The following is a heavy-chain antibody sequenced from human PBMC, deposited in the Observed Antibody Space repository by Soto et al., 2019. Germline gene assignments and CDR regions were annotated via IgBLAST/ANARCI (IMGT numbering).Heavy chain of an antibody. CDR1: GFTFSSYW. D-gene: IGHD5-18*01. CDR3: ARDRRGYSYGGGYYYYGMDV. Sequence: GGSLRLSCAASGFTFSSYWMHWVRQAPGKGLVWVSRINSDGSSTSYADSVKGRFTISRDNAKNTLYLQMNSLRAEDTAVYYCARDRRGYSYGGGYYYYGMDVWGQGTTVTVSS. J-gene: IGHJ6*02. CDR2: INSDGSST. V-gene: IGHV3-74*01.